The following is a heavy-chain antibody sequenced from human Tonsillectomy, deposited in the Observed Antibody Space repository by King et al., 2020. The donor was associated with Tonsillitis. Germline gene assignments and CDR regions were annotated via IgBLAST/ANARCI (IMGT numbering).Heavy chain of an antibody. V-gene: IGHV3-23*04. CDR1: GFTFSSYS. J-gene: IGHJ3*02. CDR2: ISGAGGST. Sequence: VQLVESGGALVQPGGSLRLSCAASGFTFSSYSMSWVRQAPGKGVEWVSAISGAGGSTYYADSVKGRFTISRDNSKNTLYLQMNSRRAEDTVVYYCAKEPAASPGDACTILCQGTMVTVSS. CDR3: AKEPAASPGDACTI. D-gene: IGHD3-16*01.